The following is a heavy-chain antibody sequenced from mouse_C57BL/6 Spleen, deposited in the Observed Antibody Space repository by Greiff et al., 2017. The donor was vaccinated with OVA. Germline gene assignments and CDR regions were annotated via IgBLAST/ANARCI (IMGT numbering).Heavy chain of an antibody. CDR3: ARADGNYVDWYFDV. CDR1: GYSITSGYY. J-gene: IGHJ1*03. D-gene: IGHD2-1*01. Sequence: DVKLQESGPGLVKPSQSLSLTCSVTGYSITSGYYWNWIRQFPGNKLEWMGYISYDGSNNYNPSLKNRISITRDTSKNQFFLKLNSVTTEDTATYYCARADGNYVDWYFDVWGTGTTVTVSS. CDR2: ISYDGSN. V-gene: IGHV3-6*01.